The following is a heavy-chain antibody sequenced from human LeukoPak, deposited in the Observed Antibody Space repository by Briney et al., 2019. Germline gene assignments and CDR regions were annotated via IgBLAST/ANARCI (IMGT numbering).Heavy chain of an antibody. CDR3: AREKDYSNLYFDY. J-gene: IGHJ4*02. D-gene: IGHD4-11*01. CDR1: GFTFSSYW. Sequence: GGSLRLSCAASGFTFSSYWMHWVRQAPGKGLVWVSRINSDGSSTSYADSVKGRFTISRDNSKNTLYLQMGSLRAEDMAVYYCAREKDYSNLYFDYWGQGTLVTVSS. V-gene: IGHV3-74*01. CDR2: INSDGSST.